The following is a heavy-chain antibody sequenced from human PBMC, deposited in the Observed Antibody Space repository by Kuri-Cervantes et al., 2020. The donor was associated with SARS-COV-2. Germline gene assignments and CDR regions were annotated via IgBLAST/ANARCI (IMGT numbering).Heavy chain of an antibody. Sequence: SETLSLTCSVSGGSIKNYYWSWIRQPPGKGLEWIGYFYSSGITKSDPSLKTRVTISADTSKNQLSLKLTSVTAADSAVYYCARDNILFSGSGFDSWGPGALVTVSS. D-gene: IGHD1-26*01. CDR3: ARDNILFSGSGFDS. J-gene: IGHJ4*02. CDR1: GGSIKNYY. V-gene: IGHV4-59*01. CDR2: FYSSGIT.